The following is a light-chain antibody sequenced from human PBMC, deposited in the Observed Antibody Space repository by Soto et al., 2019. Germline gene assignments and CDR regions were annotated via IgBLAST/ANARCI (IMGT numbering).Light chain of an antibody. CDR2: AAS. CDR1: QSVTSNY. CDR3: QQYGSTPSIT. J-gene: IGKJ5*01. Sequence: EIVLTQSPGTLSLSPGERATLSCRASQSVTSNYLAWYQLKPGQAPRLLIYAASNTATGIPDRFSGSGSGTDFTLSISRLEPEDSAVYYCQQYGSTPSITFGPGTRLEIK. V-gene: IGKV3-20*01.